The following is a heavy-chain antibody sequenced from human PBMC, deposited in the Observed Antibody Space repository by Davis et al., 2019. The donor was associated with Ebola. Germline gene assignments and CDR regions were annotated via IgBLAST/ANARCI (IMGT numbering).Heavy chain of an antibody. CDR1: GDSVSSGG. Sequence: PSETLSLTCAISGDSVSSGGWNWIRQSPSRGLEWLGRTYYSSKWYYDYAVSVKSRIIVNPDTSKNQFSLQLTSVTPEDTAVYFCARGWFRYGFDYWGQGTPVTVSS. CDR2: TYYSSKWYY. V-gene: IGHV6-1*01. J-gene: IGHJ4*02. D-gene: IGHD3-10*01. CDR3: ARGWFRYGFDY.